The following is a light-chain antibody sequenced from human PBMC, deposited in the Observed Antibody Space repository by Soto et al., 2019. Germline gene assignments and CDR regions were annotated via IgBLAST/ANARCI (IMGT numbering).Light chain of an antibody. Sequence: QSVLTQTVSVSGSPGQSITISCTGTSSDVGNYNSVSWYQLHPGKAPKLIIYEVHTRPSGISNRFSGSKSGITASLTISGLQAEDEADYYCSSYTGSSPPYVFGTGTKLTVL. V-gene: IGLV2-14*01. CDR3: SSYTGSSPPYV. CDR1: SSDVGNYNS. CDR2: EVH. J-gene: IGLJ1*01.